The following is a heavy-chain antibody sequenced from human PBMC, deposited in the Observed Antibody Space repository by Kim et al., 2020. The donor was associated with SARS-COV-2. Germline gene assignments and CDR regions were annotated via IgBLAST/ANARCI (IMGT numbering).Heavy chain of an antibody. Sequence: YADSVKGRFTIARDKSKNTLYLQMNSLRAEDTAVYYCARDLTGVLGYGMDVWGQGTTVTVSS. J-gene: IGHJ6*02. V-gene: IGHV3-33*01. CDR3: ARDLTGVLGYGMDV. D-gene: IGHD7-27*01.